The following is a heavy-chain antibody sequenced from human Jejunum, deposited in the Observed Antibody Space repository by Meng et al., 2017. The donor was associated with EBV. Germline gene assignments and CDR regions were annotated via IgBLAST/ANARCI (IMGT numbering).Heavy chain of an antibody. V-gene: IGHV1-8*01. Sequence: QVRLCKLGHSVNKHGASVKGACKASGHTFPTTHINWVRQANGQGLEYMGWMSPDNGDTGYAQNFQGRLTMTRDTSISTAYMELSSLTSDDTAVYYCARGDGYNLYWGQGTLVTVSS. CDR1: GHTFPTTH. J-gene: IGHJ4*02. CDR2: MSPDNGDT. CDR3: ARGDGYNLY. D-gene: IGHD5-24*01.